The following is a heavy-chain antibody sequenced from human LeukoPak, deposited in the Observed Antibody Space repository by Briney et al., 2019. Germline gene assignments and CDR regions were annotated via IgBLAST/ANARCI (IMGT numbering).Heavy chain of an antibody. CDR3: ARAPYYYDNSGYFRFDY. D-gene: IGHD3-22*01. CDR2: IYASGST. J-gene: IGHJ4*02. V-gene: IGHV4-61*01. CDR1: GGSVSSRTYY. Sequence: KTSETLSLTCTVSGGSVSSRTYYWRWIRQPPGKGLEWLGYIYASGSTNYNPSLKSRVTISVDTSKNQFSLKLTSVTAADTAVYYCARAPYYYDNSGYFRFDYWGQGTLVTVSS.